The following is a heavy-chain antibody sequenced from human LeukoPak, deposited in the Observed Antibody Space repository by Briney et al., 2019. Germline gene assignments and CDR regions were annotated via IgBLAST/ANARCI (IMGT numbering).Heavy chain of an antibody. CDR2: IYYSGST. CDR1: GGSISTYY. Sequence: SETLPLTCAVSGGSISTYYWTWIRQPPGKGLEWIGYIYYSGSTNYNPSLKSRVTILLDMSKNQFSLKLNSVTAADTAVYYCARRFAVNPRYAFDIWGQGTMVTVSS. V-gene: IGHV4-59*08. CDR3: ARRFAVNPRYAFDI. D-gene: IGHD4-17*01. J-gene: IGHJ3*02.